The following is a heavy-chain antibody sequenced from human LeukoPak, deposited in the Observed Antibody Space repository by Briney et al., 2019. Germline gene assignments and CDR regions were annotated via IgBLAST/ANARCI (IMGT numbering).Heavy chain of an antibody. CDR1: GFPFSSHA. Sequence: AGGSLRLSCAASGFPFSSHAMSWVRQPSGKGLEWVAAISNGKTYYADSVRGRFAISRDDSTNTVYLHMNSLRDEDTALYHCVREAGYCAPVCVKTNWFDPWGQGTLVTVSS. CDR3: VREAGYCAPVCVKTNWFDP. V-gene: IGHV3-23*01. J-gene: IGHJ5*02. D-gene: IGHD2-15*01. CDR2: ISNGKT.